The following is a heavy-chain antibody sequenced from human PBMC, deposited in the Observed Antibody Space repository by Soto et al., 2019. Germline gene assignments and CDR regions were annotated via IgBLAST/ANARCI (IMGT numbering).Heavy chain of an antibody. CDR2: ISYDGSNK. CDR3: AKDIYVVVTAIHHYFDY. D-gene: IGHD2-21*02. J-gene: IGHJ4*02. CDR1: GFTFSSYG. Sequence: GGSLRLSCAASGFTFSSYGMHWVRQAPGKGLEWVAVISYDGSNKYYADSVKGRFTISRDNSKNTLYLQMNSLRAEDTAVYYCAKDIYVVVTAIHHYFDYWGQGTLVTVSS. V-gene: IGHV3-30*18.